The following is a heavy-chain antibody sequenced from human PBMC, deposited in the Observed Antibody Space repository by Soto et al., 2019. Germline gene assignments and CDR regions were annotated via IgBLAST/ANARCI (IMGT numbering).Heavy chain of an antibody. CDR3: ARTDIHWLGATRYYYYYGMAV. D-gene: IGHD1-26*01. CDR1: GGTFSRYA. Sequence: ASVKVSCKASGGTFSRYAISWVRQAPGQGREWMGGIIPIFGTANYAQKFQGGVTITADESTSTAYMELSSLRSEGTAVYYCARTDIHWLGATRYYYYYGMAVWGQGTTDTVSS. CDR2: IIPIFGTA. V-gene: IGHV1-69*13. J-gene: IGHJ6*02.